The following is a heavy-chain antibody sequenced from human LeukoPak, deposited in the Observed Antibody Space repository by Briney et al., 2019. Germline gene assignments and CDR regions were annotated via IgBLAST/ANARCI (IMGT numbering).Heavy chain of an antibody. CDR1: GFTFHDYA. V-gene: IGHV3-9*03. J-gene: IGHJ4*02. Sequence: PGGSLRLSRAASGFTFHDYAMHWVRQAPGKGLEWVSGISWNSVSIGYADSVKGRFTISRDNAKKSLYLQMNSLRAEDMALYYCAKDIGGAVAGYFDYWGQGTLVTVSS. CDR2: ISWNSVSI. CDR3: AKDIGGAVAGYFDY. D-gene: IGHD6-19*01.